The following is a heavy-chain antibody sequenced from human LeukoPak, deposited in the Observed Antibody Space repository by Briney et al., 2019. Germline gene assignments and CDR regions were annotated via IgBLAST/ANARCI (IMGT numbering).Heavy chain of an antibody. CDR2: IYYSGST. Sequence: SETLSLTCTVSGGSISSYYWSWIRQPPGKGLEWIGYIYYSGSTNYNPSLKSRVTISVDTSKSQSSLKLSSVTAADTAVYYCARAAGLYYYYYMDAWGKGTTVTVSS. J-gene: IGHJ6*03. V-gene: IGHV4-59*01. CDR3: ARAAGLYYYYYMDA. CDR1: GGSISSYY. D-gene: IGHD3-10*01.